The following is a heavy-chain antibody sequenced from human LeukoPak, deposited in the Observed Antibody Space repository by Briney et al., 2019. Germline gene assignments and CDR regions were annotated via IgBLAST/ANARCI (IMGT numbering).Heavy chain of an antibody. D-gene: IGHD6-19*01. V-gene: IGHV4-59*08. CDR3: ARHWGQYSSGRQHFDY. CDR1: GFTISSNY. J-gene: IGHJ4*02. Sequence: PGGSLLLSCAASGFTISSNYMSWIRQPPGKGLERIGYIYYSGNTNYNPSLKSRVTISVDSSKNQFSLKLSSVTAADTAVYYCARHWGQYSSGRQHFDYWGQGTLVTVSS. CDR2: IYYSGNT.